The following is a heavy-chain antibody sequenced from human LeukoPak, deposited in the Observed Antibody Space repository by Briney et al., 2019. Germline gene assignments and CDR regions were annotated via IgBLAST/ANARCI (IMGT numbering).Heavy chain of an antibody. CDR1: GGSISSYY. D-gene: IGHD3-10*01. Sequence: PSETLSLTCTVSGGSISSYYWSWIRQPAGKGLEWIGRIYISGSTNYNPSLKSRVTMSADTSKNQFSLKLTSVTAADTAVYYCARDKGFMVRGVINYGMDVWGQGTTVTVSX. V-gene: IGHV4-4*07. CDR3: ARDKGFMVRGVINYGMDV. J-gene: IGHJ6*02. CDR2: IYISGST.